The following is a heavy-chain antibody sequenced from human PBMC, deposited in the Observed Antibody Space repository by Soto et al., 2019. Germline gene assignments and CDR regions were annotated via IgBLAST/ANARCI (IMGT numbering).Heavy chain of an antibody. J-gene: IGHJ4*02. CDR1: GDSFDIYW. Sequence: PGESLKISCKGSGDSFDIYWIGWVRQVPGKGLEWMGIINPGDSETRYSPSFQGHVTISADRSITTAYVQWSSLKASDTAMYYCVVPARDTDFDHWGQGTLVPVSS. CDR2: INPGDSET. D-gene: IGHD2-2*01. V-gene: IGHV5-51*01. CDR3: VVPARDTDFDH.